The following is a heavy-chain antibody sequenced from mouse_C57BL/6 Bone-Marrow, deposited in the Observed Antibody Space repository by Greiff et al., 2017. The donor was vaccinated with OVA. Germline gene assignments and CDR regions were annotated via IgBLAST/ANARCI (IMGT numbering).Heavy chain of an antibody. CDR3: APLGPFAY. CDR1: GYTFTSYG. Sequence: QVHVKQSGAEPARPGASVKLSCKASGYTFTSYGISWVKQRTGQGLEWIGEIHPRSGNTYYNEKFKGKATLTADKSSSTAYMELRSLTSEASAVYFCAPLGPFAYWGQGTLVTVSA. J-gene: IGHJ3*01. D-gene: IGHD6-1*01. CDR2: IHPRSGNT. V-gene: IGHV1-81*01.